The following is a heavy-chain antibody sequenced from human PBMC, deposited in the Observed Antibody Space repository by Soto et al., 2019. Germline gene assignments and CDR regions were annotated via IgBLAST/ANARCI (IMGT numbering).Heavy chain of an antibody. D-gene: IGHD2-2*01. CDR1: GFSLSNARMG. CDR2: IFSNDEK. V-gene: IGHV2-26*01. Sequence: SGPTLVNPTATLTLTCTVSGFSLSNARMGVSWIRQPPGKALEWLEHIFSNDEKSYSTSRKSRLTISKDTSKSQVVLTMTNMDPVDTATYYCARRTVVPVPYFDYWGQGTLVTVSS. J-gene: IGHJ4*02. CDR3: ARRTVVPVPYFDY.